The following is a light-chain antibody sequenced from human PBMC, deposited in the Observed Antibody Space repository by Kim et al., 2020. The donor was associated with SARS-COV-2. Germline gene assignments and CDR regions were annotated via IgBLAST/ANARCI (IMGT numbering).Light chain of an antibody. CDR2: GAS. Sequence: EIVLTQSPGTLSLSPGESATLSCRASQSLSGSYLAWYQQKPGQAPRLLIYGASSRATGIPVRFSGSGSGTDFTLTISRLEPEDFAVYYCQQYGNSPYTFGQGTKLEI. CDR1: QSLSGSY. V-gene: IGKV3-20*01. J-gene: IGKJ2*01. CDR3: QQYGNSPYT.